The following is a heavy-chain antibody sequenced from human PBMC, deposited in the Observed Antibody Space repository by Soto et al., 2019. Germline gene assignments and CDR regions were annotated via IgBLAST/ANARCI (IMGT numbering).Heavy chain of an antibody. Sequence: GGSLRLSCAASGFTFSDYYMSWIRQAPGKGLECVSYISSSSSYTNYADSVKGRFTISRDNAKSSLYLQMNSLRAEDTAVYYCARGPYGSYYFDDWGQGTLVTVSS. CDR2: ISSSSSYT. CDR1: GFTFSDYY. D-gene: IGHD3-10*01. V-gene: IGHV3-11*03. J-gene: IGHJ4*02. CDR3: ARGPYGSYYFDD.